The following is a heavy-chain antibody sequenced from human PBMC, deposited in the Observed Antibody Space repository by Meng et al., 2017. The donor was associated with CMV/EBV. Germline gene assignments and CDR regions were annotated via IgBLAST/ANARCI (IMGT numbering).Heavy chain of an antibody. CDR3: ARYPRTSSGYRTDAFDI. CDR2: ISSSSSTI. D-gene: IGHD3-22*01. V-gene: IGHV3-48*04. CDR1: GFTFSSYS. J-gene: IGHJ3*02. Sequence: GESLKISCAASGFTFSSYSMNWVRQAPGKGLEWVSYISSSSSTIYYADSVKGRFTISRDNAKNSLYLQMNSLRAEDTAVYYCARYPRTSSGYRTDAFDIWSQGTMVTVSS.